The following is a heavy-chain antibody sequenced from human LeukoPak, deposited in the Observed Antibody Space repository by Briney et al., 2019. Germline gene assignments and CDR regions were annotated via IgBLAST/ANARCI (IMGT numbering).Heavy chain of an antibody. CDR2: TYYRSKWYN. CDR1: GDSVSSNSAA. V-gene: IGHV6-1*01. D-gene: IGHD6-13*01. CDR3: ARDRSGYSSSWYFLYYYYYMDV. Sequence: SQTLSLTCAISGDSVSSNSAAWNWIRQSPSRGLEWLGRTYYRSKWYNDYAVSVKSRITINPDTSKNQFSLQLNSVTPEDTAVYYCARDRSGYSSSWYFLYYYYYMDVWGKGTTVTISS. J-gene: IGHJ6*03.